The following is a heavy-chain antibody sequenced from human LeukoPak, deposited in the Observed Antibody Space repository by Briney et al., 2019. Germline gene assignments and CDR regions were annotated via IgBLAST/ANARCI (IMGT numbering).Heavy chain of an antibody. D-gene: IGHD3-22*01. CDR2: ISGSGGST. V-gene: IGHV3-23*01. J-gene: IGHJ5*02. Sequence: GRSLRLSCAASGFTFSSYAMSWVRQAPGKGLEWVSAISGSGGSTYYADSVKGRFTISRDNAKNSLYLQMNSLRAEDTAVYYCARDPYYYDSSALFDPWGQGTLVTVSS. CDR3: ARDPYYYDSSALFDP. CDR1: GFTFSSYA.